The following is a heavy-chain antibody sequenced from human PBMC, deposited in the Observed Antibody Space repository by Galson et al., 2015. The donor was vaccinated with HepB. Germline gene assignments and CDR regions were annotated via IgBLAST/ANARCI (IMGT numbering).Heavy chain of an antibody. CDR1: GYTFIDYW. CDR2: INPNSGTT. J-gene: IGHJ4*02. CDR3: ARMDRRRDDDDTEEY. D-gene: IGHD3-16*01. V-gene: IGHV1-2*02. Sequence: SVKVSCKASGYTFIDYWMHWVRQAPGQGLEYMGWINPNSGTTKLAQKFQGRVTMTRDTSMNTAYMEFNGLRFDDTAVYYCARMDRRRDDDDTEEYWGQGTLVTVSS.